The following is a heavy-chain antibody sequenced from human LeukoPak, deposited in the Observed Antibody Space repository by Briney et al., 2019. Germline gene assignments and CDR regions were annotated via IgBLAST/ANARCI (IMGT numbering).Heavy chain of an antibody. J-gene: IGHJ6*01. V-gene: IGHV3-49*04. CDR3: TRDRLRYSYIHYGMDV. CDR1: GFTLGVYA. CDR2: IRSKAYGVTT. Sequence: GGSVTLSCTASGFTLGVYAMSWVRQAPGEGLEWVGFIRSKAYGVTTEYAAFVKGRFTISKNDSKSIAYLQMNSLKTEDTAVYYGTRDRLRYSYIHYGMDVWGQATTVTAS. D-gene: IGHD5-18*01.